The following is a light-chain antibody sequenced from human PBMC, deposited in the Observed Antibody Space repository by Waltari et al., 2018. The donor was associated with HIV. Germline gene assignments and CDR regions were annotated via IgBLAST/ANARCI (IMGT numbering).Light chain of an antibody. CDR3: QKYNNAPRT. J-gene: IGKJ1*01. CDR2: AAS. V-gene: IGKV1-27*01. CDR1: QAIGNS. Sequence: IQMTQSPSSLSASVGYRVTITCRASQAIGNSLAWYQQRPGKVPQLLIYAASTLQSGVPSRFSGFGSGTNFTLAIASFQPEDVATYFCQKYNNAPRTFGQGTKVEI.